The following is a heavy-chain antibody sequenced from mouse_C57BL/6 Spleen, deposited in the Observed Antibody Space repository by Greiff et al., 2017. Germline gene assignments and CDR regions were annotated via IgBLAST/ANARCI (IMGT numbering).Heavy chain of an antibody. Sequence: VQLKESGAELVKPGASVKLSCTASGFTFTDYYMHWVKQRPEQGLEWIGRIDPTDGETNYAPKFQGKATITADTSSNTAYLQLSSLTSEDTAVYYCGRGDYGGYFDYWGQGTTLTVSS. CDR1: GFTFTDYY. V-gene: IGHV14-2*01. D-gene: IGHD2-4*01. CDR3: GRGDYGGYFDY. J-gene: IGHJ2*01. CDR2: IDPTDGET.